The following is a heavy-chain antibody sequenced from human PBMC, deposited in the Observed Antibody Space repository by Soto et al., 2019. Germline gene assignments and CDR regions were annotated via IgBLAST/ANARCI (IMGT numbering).Heavy chain of an antibody. CDR3: ARASSVVVVAAKGTYFDY. D-gene: IGHD2-15*01. CDR2: INPNSGGT. Sequence: QVQLVQSGAKVKKPGASVKVSCKASGYTFTGYYMHWVRQAPGQGLEWMGWINPNSGGTNYAQKFQGRVNMTRDTSISTAYMELSRLRSDDTAVYYCARASSVVVVAAKGTYFDYWGQGTLVTVSS. J-gene: IGHJ4*02. CDR1: GYTFTGYY. V-gene: IGHV1-2*02.